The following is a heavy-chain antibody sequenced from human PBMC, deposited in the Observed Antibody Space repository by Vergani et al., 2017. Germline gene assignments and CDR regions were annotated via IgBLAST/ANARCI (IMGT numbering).Heavy chain of an antibody. J-gene: IGHJ5*02. D-gene: IGHD6-13*01. CDR3: ATQRYSSSQHAPPSFDP. CDR2: IYYSGST. CDR1: GGSISSSSYY. V-gene: IGHV4-39*01. Sequence: QLQLQESGPGLVKPSETLSLTCTVSGGSISSSSYYWGWIRQPPGKGLEWIGSIYYSGSTYYNPSLKSRVTISVDTSKNQFSLKLSSVTAADTAVYYCATQRYSSSQHAPPSFDPWGQGTLVTVSS.